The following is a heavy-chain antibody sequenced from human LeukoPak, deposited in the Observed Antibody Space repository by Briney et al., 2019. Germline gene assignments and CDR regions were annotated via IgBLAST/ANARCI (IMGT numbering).Heavy chain of an antibody. CDR3: ARAPSPPVWYYYGSGSSDAFDI. CDR2: IYTSGST. J-gene: IGHJ3*02. Sequence: PSQTLSLTCTVSGGSISSGSYYWSWIRQPAGKGLEWIGHIYTSGSTNYNPSLKSRVTISVDTSKNQFSLKLSSVTAADTAVYYCARAPSPPVWYYYGSGSSDAFDIWGQGTMVTVSS. V-gene: IGHV4-61*09. CDR1: GGSISSGSYY. D-gene: IGHD3-10*01.